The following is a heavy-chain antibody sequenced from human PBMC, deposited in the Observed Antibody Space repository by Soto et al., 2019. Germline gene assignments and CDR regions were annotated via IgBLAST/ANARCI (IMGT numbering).Heavy chain of an antibody. Sequence: GGSLRLSCAASGFTFSSYTMNWVRQAPGRGLEWVSSIGTSSSYIYYADSVKGRFTISRDNAKNSLFLQMNSLRADDTAVYYCARDSVSAYLYYYYGMDVWGQGTTVTVSS. CDR3: ARDSVSAYLYYYYGMDV. CDR1: GFTFSSYT. D-gene: IGHD6-19*01. J-gene: IGHJ6*02. V-gene: IGHV3-21*01. CDR2: IGTSSSYI.